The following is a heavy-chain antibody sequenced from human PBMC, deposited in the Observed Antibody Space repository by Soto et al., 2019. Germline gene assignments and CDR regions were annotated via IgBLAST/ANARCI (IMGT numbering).Heavy chain of an antibody. CDR2: ISGYNGNT. Sequence: QVQLVQSGAGVKKPGASVKVSCKSPGYTFSMSGISWVRQAPGQGLEWMGWISGYNGNTNYEQTFQDRVTMTKDKSTNTAYMELRSLRSDDTAVYYCAREGPRPYYYYGMDVWGQGTTVTVSS. CDR1: GYTFSMSG. V-gene: IGHV1-18*01. CDR3: AREGPRPYYYYGMDV. J-gene: IGHJ6*02.